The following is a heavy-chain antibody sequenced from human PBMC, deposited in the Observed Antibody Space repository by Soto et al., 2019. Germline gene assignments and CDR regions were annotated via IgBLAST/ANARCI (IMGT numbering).Heavy chain of an antibody. J-gene: IGHJ4*02. CDR2: ISAQNSKT. CDR3: GRREYFHTGGYLGY. Sequence: GASVKVSCKASGGTFSSYAISWVRLAPGQGLELMGWISAQNSKTTYARRFQGRATLPTDTSTNTAYLELGSRRTDDTAIYYCGRREYFHTGGYLGYWGQETRFTVS. V-gene: IGHV1-18*01. CDR1: GGTFSSYA. D-gene: IGHD3-22*01.